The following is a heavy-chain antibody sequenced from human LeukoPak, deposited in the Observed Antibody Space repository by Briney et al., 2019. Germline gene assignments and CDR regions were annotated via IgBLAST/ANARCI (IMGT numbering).Heavy chain of an antibody. V-gene: IGHV1-69*04. CDR1: GGTFISYG. CDR2: IIPMLGIA. D-gene: IGHD2-2*01. CDR3: ARALIATPLRVVVPEAATNYYGMDV. Sequence: SVKGSSKASGGTFISYGINWVRQAPGQGLEWMGRIIPMLGIANFEQKFQGRVTITADKSTSTAYMELSSLRSEDTAVYYCARALIATPLRVVVPEAATNYYGMDVWGQGTTVTVSS. J-gene: IGHJ6*02.